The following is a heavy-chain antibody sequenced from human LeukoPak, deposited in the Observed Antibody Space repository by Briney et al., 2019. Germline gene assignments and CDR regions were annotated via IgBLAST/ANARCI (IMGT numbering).Heavy chain of an antibody. CDR2: ISYDGSNK. V-gene: IGHV3-30-3*01. D-gene: IGHD5-18*01. J-gene: IGHJ4*02. CDR3: ARAKGIQLWLSLDY. Sequence: GGSLRLSCAASGFTFSSYAMHWVRQAPGKGLEWVAVISYDGSNKYYADSVKGRFTISRDNSKNTLYLQMNSLRAEDTAVYYCARAKGIQLWLSLDYWGQGTLVTVSS. CDR1: GFTFSSYA.